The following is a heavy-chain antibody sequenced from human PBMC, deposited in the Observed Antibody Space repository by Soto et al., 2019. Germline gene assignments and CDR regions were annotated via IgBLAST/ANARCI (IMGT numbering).Heavy chain of an antibody. CDR1: GGSISSGDYY. D-gene: IGHD3-3*01. Sequence: SETLPLTCTVSGGSISSGDYYWSWIRQPPGKGLEWIGYIYYSGSTYYNPSLKSRVTISVDTSKNQFSLKLSSVTAADTAVYYCARPIMEWLSPLYGMDVWGQGTTVTVSS. J-gene: IGHJ6*02. CDR2: IYYSGST. V-gene: IGHV4-30-4*01. CDR3: ARPIMEWLSPLYGMDV.